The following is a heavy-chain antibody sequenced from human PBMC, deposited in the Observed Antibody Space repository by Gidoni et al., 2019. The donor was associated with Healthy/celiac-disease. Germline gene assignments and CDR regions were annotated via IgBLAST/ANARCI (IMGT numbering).Heavy chain of an antibody. CDR2: INHSVST. Sequence: QVQLQQWGAGLLKPSETLSLTCAVYGGSSSGYYWSWIRQPPGKGLEWSGEINHSVSTNYTPSLKSRVTISVDASKSQFSLKLSSVTAADTAVYYCARARWVVPDAKRRSWFDPWGQGTLVTVSS. D-gene: IGHD2-2*01. CDR3: ARARWVVPDAKRRSWFDP. CDR1: GGSSSGYY. J-gene: IGHJ5*02. V-gene: IGHV4-34*01.